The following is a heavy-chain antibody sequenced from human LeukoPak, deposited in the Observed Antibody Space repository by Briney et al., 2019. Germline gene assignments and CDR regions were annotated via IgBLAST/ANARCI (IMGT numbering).Heavy chain of an antibody. CDR3: ARAERRWLQSGFDS. J-gene: IGHJ4*02. D-gene: IGHD5-24*01. CDR2: INYSVST. CDR1: GGAISSSY. Sequence: SETLSLTCTVPGGAISSSYWSWIRQPPGQGLDWIGYINYSVSTNYNPSLKSRVALSVDTSKKQFALNLTSVTAADTAVYYCARAERRWLQSGFDSWGQGTLVTVSS. V-gene: IGHV4-59*01.